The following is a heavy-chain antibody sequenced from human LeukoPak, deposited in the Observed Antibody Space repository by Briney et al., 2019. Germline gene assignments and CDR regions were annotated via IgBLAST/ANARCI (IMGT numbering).Heavy chain of an antibody. CDR3: ARATPYGGVDY. CDR2: IIPIFGTA. Sequence: SVKVSCKASGGTFSSYAISWVRQARGQGLEWMGGIIPIFGTANYAQKFQGRVTITADESTSTAYMELSSLSSEDTAVYYCARATPYGGVDYWGQGTLVTVSS. CDR1: GGTFSSYA. D-gene: IGHD4-17*01. J-gene: IGHJ4*02. V-gene: IGHV1-69*13.